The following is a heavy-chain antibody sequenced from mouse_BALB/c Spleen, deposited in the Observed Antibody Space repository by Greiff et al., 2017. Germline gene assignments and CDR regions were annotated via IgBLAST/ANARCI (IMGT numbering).Heavy chain of an antibody. D-gene: IGHD1-1*01. CDR1: GYSFTGYY. V-gene: IGHV1-31*01. J-gene: IGHJ3*01. Sequence: VQLQQSGPELVKPGASVKISCKASGYSFTGYYMHWVKQSHVKSLEWIGRINPYNGATSYNQNFKDKASLTVDKSSSTAYMELHSLTSEDSAVYYCARGYYGSSGGFAYWGQGTLVTVSA. CDR2: INPYNGAT. CDR3: ARGYYGSSGGFAY.